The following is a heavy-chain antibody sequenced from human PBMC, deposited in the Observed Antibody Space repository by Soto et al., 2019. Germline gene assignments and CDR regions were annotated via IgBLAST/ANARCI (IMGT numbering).Heavy chain of an antibody. Sequence: ETLSLTCTVSGGSISSYYWSWIRQPPGKGLEWIGYIYYSGSTNYNPSLKSRVTISVDTSKNQFSLKLSSVTAADTAVYYCARDVGSSWYRRWFDPWGQGTLVTVSS. D-gene: IGHD6-13*01. J-gene: IGHJ5*02. V-gene: IGHV4-59*01. CDR3: ARDVGSSWYRRWFDP. CDR1: GGSISSYY. CDR2: IYYSGST.